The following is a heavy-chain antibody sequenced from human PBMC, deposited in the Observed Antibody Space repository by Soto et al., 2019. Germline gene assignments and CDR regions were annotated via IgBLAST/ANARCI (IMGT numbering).Heavy chain of an antibody. CDR1: GFTFSSYA. D-gene: IGHD6-13*01. CDR3: AKAGQQLVLGGYFDL. CDR2: ISGSGGST. V-gene: IGHV3-23*01. J-gene: IGHJ2*01. Sequence: EVQLLESGGGLVQPGGSLRLSCAASGFTFSSYAMSWVRQAPGEGLEWVSAISGSGGSTYYADSVKGRFTISRDKSKITLYLQMNSLRAEDTAIYYCAKAGQQLVLGGYFDLWGRGTLVTVSS.